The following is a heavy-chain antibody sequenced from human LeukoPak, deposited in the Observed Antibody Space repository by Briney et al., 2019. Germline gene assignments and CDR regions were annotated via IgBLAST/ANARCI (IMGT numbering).Heavy chain of an antibody. V-gene: IGHV3-7*03. CDR2: INSDGSEA. CDR1: GFTFSGFW. Sequence: HPGGSLRLSCAVSGFTFSGFWMSWSRQAPGKGLEWVASINSDGSEAYYADVVKGRFTISRDNAKNSLYLQINSLRAEDTAVYYCARSSYSSSSSVWGQGTMVTVSS. J-gene: IGHJ3*01. CDR3: ARSSYSSSSSV. D-gene: IGHD6-6*01.